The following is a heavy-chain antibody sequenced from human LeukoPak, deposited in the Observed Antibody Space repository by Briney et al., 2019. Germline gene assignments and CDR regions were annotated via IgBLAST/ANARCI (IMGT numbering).Heavy chain of an antibody. CDR3: TTTSDFGTDFDY. J-gene: IGHJ4*02. D-gene: IGHD3-3*01. Sequence: PGGSLRLSCAASGFTFSNAWMSWVRQAPGKGLEWVGRIKSKTDGGTTDYAAPVKGRFTISRDDSKNTLYLQMNSLKTEDTAVYYCTTTSDFGTDFDYWGQGTLVTVSS. CDR1: GFTFSNAW. CDR2: IKSKTDGGTT. V-gene: IGHV3-15*01.